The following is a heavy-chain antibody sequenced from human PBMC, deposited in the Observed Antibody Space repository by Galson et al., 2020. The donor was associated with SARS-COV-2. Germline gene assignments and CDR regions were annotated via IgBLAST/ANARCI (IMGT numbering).Heavy chain of an antibody. CDR3: ARDLEAVLSGFGGDMNYFDY. CDR1: GFTFSSYG. Sequence: GESLKISCAASGFTFSSYGMHWVRQAPGKGLEWVAVIWYDGSNKYYADSVKGRFTISRDNSKNTLYLQMNSLRAEDTAVYYCARDLEAVLSGFGGDMNYFDYWGQGTLVTVSS. V-gene: IGHV3-33*01. CDR2: IWYDGSNK. J-gene: IGHJ4*02. D-gene: IGHD3-10*01.